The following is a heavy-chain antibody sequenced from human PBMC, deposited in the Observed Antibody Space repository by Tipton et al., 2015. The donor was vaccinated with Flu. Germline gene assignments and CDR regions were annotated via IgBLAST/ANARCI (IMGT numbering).Heavy chain of an antibody. CDR1: GGSFSGYY. J-gene: IGHJ2*01. V-gene: IGHV4-34*01. CDR3: ARGIGYCSGGSCLIRRYFDL. Sequence: TLSLTCAVYGGSFSGYYWSWIRQPPGKGLEWIGEINQSGGTMYNPSLKSRVTISGDTSKNQFSLKLNSVTAADTAVYHCARGIGYCSGGSCLIRRYFDLWGRGTLVTVSS. CDR2: INQSGGT. D-gene: IGHD2-15*01.